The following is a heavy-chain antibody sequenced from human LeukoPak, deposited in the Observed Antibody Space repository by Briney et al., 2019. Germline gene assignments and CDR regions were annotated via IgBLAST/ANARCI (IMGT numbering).Heavy chain of an antibody. CDR2: ISSYGDNT. Sequence: GGSLRLSCAASGFTFSSYAMHWVRQAPGKGLEYVSAISSYGDNTYYANSVKGRFTISRDNSKNTLYLQMGSLRADDMAVYYCARATNSYGGNSDYWGQGTLVTVSS. V-gene: IGHV3-64*01. CDR1: GFTFSSYA. CDR3: ARATNSYGGNSDY. J-gene: IGHJ4*02. D-gene: IGHD4-23*01.